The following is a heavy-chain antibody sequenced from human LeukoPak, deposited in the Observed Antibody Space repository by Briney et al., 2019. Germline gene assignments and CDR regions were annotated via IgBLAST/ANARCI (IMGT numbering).Heavy chain of an antibody. J-gene: IGHJ5*02. CDR1: GYTFTSYD. Sequence: GASVKVSCKASGYTFTSYDINWVRQATGQGLEWMGWMNPNSGNTGYAQKFQGRVTITRNTSISTAYMELSRLRSDDTAVYYCARDQPRPLGYCSSTSCYFWFDPWGQGTLVTVSS. CDR3: ARDQPRPLGYCSSTSCYFWFDP. V-gene: IGHV1-8*03. D-gene: IGHD2-2*01. CDR2: MNPNSGNT.